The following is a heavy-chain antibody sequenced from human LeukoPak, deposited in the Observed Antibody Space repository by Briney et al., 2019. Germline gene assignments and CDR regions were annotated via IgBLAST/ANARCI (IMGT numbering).Heavy chain of an antibody. CDR1: GFTFSSYA. D-gene: IGHD3-22*01. J-gene: IGHJ3*02. V-gene: IGHV3-30-3*01. Sequence: GSLRLSCAASGFTFSSYAMHWVRQAPGKGLEWVAVTSFDGSEVFFADSVRGRFTISRDNSKDTVYLQINSLRAEDTAVYYCARVRSSYYYESSGYYHYDAFDIWGQGTMVTVSS. CDR3: ARVRSSYYYESSGYYHYDAFDI. CDR2: TSFDGSEV.